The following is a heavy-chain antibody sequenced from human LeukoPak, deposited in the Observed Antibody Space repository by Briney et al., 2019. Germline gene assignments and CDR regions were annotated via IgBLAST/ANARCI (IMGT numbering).Heavy chain of an antibody. CDR3: ARGATISETGYFDF. V-gene: IGHV4-34*01. Sequence: SETLSLTCAVYGGSFSRYYWSWIRQSPGKGLEWIAEIDHRGDINYNPSVKSRVTISVDTSKNQFSLKVRSLSAADTALYYCARGATISETGYFDFWGQGTLVTVSS. J-gene: IGHJ4*03. CDR2: IDHRGDI. CDR1: GGSFSRYY. D-gene: IGHD5-24*01.